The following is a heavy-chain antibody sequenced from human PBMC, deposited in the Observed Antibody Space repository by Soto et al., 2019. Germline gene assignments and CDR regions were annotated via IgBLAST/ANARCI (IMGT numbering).Heavy chain of an antibody. CDR3: ARVWYYDTSGYYHLK. Sequence: SETLSLTCAVSGGSISSSNWWSWVRQPPGKGLEWIGEIYHSGSTNYNPSLKSRGTISVDKSKNQFSLKLSSVTAADTAVYYCARVWYYDTSGYYHLKWGQGTLVTVSS. V-gene: IGHV4-4*02. CDR2: IYHSGST. J-gene: IGHJ4*02. D-gene: IGHD3-22*01. CDR1: GGSISSSNW.